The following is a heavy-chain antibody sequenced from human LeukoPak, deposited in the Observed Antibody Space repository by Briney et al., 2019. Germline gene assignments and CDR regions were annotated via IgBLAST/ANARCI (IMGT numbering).Heavy chain of an antibody. CDR3: ARVSDAYGFLLDS. D-gene: IGHD4-17*01. CDR2: LSRSGSFI. J-gene: IGHJ4*02. V-gene: IGHV3-21*01. CDR1: GFSFSNYA. Sequence: GGSLRLSCAASGFSFSNYAMNWVRQAPGKGLEWVSSLSRSGSFIFYADSVRGRFTVSRDDAKDSLFLQLNSLRAEDTAVYYCARVSDAYGFLLDSWGQGTLVTVSS.